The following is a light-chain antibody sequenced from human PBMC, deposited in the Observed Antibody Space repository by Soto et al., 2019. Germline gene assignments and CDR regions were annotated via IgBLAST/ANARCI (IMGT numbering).Light chain of an antibody. CDR3: QKYNSAPLT. Sequence: DIQMTQSPSSLSASVGDRVTIICRARQDISNHLAWYQQKPGKVPKLLIYAAFALQSGVPSRFSGSGSGTDITLTISSLQPEDVATYYCQKYNSAPLTFGPGTKVEIK. J-gene: IGKJ3*01. V-gene: IGKV1-27*01. CDR1: QDISNH. CDR2: AAF.